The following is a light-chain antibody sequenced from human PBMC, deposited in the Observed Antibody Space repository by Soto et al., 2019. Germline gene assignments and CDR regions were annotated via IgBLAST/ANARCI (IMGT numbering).Light chain of an antibody. CDR1: QSVSAN. Sequence: EIVMTQSPATLSVSPGERATLSCRASQSVSANLAWYQQKPGQAPRLLIYGASTRAAGIPARFNGSGSATEFTLTISSLQSEDFAVYYCQQYGNSLYTFGQGTKLEIK. CDR2: GAS. V-gene: IGKV3-15*01. CDR3: QQYGNSLYT. J-gene: IGKJ2*01.